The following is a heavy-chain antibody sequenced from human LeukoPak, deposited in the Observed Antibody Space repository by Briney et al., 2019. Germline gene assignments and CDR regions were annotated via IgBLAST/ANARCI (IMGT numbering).Heavy chain of an antibody. V-gene: IGHV4-39*07. CDR1: GGSISSSSYY. J-gene: IGHJ4*02. D-gene: IGHD3-16*01. CDR2: IYYSGST. Sequence: SETLSLTCTVSGGSISSSSYYWGWIRQLPGKGLEWIGSIYYSGSTYYNPSLKSRVTISVDTSKNQFSLKLSSVTAADTAVYYCARDGGSLGDYWGQGTLVTVSS. CDR3: ARDGGSLGDY.